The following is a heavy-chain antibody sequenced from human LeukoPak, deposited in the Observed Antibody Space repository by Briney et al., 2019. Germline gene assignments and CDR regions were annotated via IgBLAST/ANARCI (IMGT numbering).Heavy chain of an antibody. Sequence: GGSLRLSCAASGFTFSTYWMSWVRQAPGKGPEWVANIKEDGSDRYYVDSVKGRFTISKDNAKNSLYLQMNSLRAEDTAVYYCARDWYRSFDYWGQGTLVTVSS. V-gene: IGHV3-7*01. CDR3: ARDWYRSFDY. J-gene: IGHJ4*02. D-gene: IGHD6-13*01. CDR2: IKEDGSDR. CDR1: GFTFSTYW.